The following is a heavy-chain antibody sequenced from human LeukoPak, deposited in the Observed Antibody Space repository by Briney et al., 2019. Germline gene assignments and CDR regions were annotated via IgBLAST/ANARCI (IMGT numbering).Heavy chain of an antibody. D-gene: IGHD2-15*01. CDR1: GYTFTGYY. J-gene: IGHJ4*02. Sequence: ASVKVSCKASGYTFTGYYMHWVRQAPGQGLEWMGWINPNSGGTNYAQKFQGRVTMTRDTSISTAYMELSRLRSDDTAVYYCARHIPDWGYSLDYWGQGTLVIVSS. CDR2: INPNSGGT. V-gene: IGHV1-2*02. CDR3: ARHIPDWGYSLDY.